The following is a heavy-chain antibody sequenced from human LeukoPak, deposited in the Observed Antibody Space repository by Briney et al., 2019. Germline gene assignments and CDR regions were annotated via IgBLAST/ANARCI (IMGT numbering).Heavy chain of an antibody. CDR1: GFTFSSYA. CDR2: IIPSGHTT. V-gene: IGHV3-23*01. Sequence: GGSLRLSCAASGFTFSSYAMSWVRQAPGKGLEWVSGIIPSGHTTYYADSVKGRFTNSRDNAMDTLYLQMNSLRADDTAVYYCVKDRVDGSGSQFDSWGQGSLVIVSS. D-gene: IGHD3-10*01. J-gene: IGHJ5*01. CDR3: VKDRVDGSGSQFDS.